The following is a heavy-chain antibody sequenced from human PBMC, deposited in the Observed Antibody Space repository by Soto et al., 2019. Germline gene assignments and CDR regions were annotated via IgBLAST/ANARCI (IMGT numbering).Heavy chain of an antibody. CDR3: ARDIVVVPAARNYYGMDV. CDR1: GGTFSSYA. CDR2: IIPIFGTA. J-gene: IGHJ6*02. D-gene: IGHD2-2*01. Sequence: QVQLVQSGAEVKKPGSSVKVSCKASGGTFSSYAISWVRQAPGQGREWMGGIIPIFGTANYAQKFQGRVTITADKSTRTAYMELSSLRSEDTAVYYWARDIVVVPAARNYYGMDVWGQGTTVTVSS. V-gene: IGHV1-69*06.